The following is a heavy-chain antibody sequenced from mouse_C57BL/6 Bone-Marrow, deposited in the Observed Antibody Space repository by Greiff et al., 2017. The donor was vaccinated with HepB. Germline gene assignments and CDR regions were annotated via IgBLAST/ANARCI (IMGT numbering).Heavy chain of an antibody. D-gene: IGHD2-4*01. Sequence: VMLVESGAELVKPGASVKISCKASGYAFSSYWMNWVKQRPGKGLEWIGQIYPGDGDTNYNGKFKGKATLTADKSSSTAYMQLSSLTSEDSAVYFCAGDYEAWFAYWGQGTLVTVSA. CDR3: AGDYEAWFAY. CDR1: GYAFSSYW. J-gene: IGHJ3*01. V-gene: IGHV1-80*01. CDR2: IYPGDGDT.